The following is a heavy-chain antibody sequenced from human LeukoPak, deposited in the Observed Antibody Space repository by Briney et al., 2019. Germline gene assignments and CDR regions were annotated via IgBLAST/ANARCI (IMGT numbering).Heavy chain of an antibody. J-gene: IGHJ3*02. Sequence: SETLSLTCTVSGGSISSGGYYWSWIRQHPGKGLEWIGYIYYSGSTYYNPSLKSRVTISVDTSKNQFSLKLSSVTAADTAVYYCAKFGVVPDAFGIWGQGTMVTVSS. CDR3: AKFGVVPDAFGI. CDR2: IYYSGST. V-gene: IGHV4-31*03. D-gene: IGHD2-21*01. CDR1: GGSISSGGYY.